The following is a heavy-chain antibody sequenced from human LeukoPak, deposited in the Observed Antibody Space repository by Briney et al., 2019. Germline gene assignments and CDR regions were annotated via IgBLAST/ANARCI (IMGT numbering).Heavy chain of an antibody. CDR1: GFTLSSYA. CDR3: AKAPVTTCRGAYCYPFDY. CDR2: ISDSGNT. Sequence: GGSLRLSCAASGFTLSSYAMSWVRQAPGEGLEWVSAISDSGNTYHADSVKGRFTISRDSSKNTLFLQMNRLRPEDAAVYYCAKAPVTTCRGAYCYPFDYWGQGTLVTVSS. D-gene: IGHD2-21*01. V-gene: IGHV3-23*01. J-gene: IGHJ4*02.